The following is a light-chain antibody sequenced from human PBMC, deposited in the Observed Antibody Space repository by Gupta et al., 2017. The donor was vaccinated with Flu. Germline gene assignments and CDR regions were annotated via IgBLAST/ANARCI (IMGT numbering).Light chain of an antibody. CDR3: VVWDDSLNGRV. Sequence: QSVLTQPPSASGTPGQRVAISCSGSTSNIGSNDVFWYLQLPGAAPRPLINKNNQRPPGGPERFAGSKSGTSASLAVSGLRSEDEGDYYCVVWDDSLNGRVFGGGTKLTVL. J-gene: IGLJ2*01. CDR1: TSNIGSND. V-gene: IGLV1-47*01. CDR2: KNN.